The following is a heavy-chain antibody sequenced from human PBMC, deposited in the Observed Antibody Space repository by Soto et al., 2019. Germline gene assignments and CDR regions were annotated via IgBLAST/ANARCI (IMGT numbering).Heavy chain of an antibody. CDR3: ARGIDCSSTSCYGAPNWFDP. J-gene: IGHJ5*02. Sequence: PSETLSLTCTVSGGSISSYYWSWIRQPPGKGLEWIGYIYYSGSTNYNPSLKSRVTISVDTSKNQFSLKLSSVTAADTAVYYCARGIDCSSTSCYGAPNWFDPWGQGTLV. CDR2: IYYSGST. CDR1: GGSISSYY. D-gene: IGHD2-2*01. V-gene: IGHV4-59*01.